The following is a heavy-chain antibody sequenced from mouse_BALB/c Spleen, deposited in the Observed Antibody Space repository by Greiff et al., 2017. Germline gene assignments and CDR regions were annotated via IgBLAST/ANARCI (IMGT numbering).Heavy chain of an antibody. V-gene: IGHV1-4*01. CDR3: ARGGYDYDVGLLAY. D-gene: IGHD2-4*01. J-gene: IGHJ3*01. Sequence: QVQLKQSGAELARPGASVKMSCKASGYTFTSYTMHWVKQRPGQGLEWIGYINPSSGYTNYNQKFKDKATLTADKSSSTAYMQLSSLTSEDSAVYYCARGGYDYDVGLLAYWGQGTLVTVSA. CDR2: INPSSGYT. CDR1: GYTFTSYT.